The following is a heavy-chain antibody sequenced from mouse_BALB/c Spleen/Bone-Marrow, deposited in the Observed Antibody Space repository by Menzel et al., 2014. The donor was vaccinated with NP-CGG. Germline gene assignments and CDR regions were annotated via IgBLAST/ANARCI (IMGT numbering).Heavy chain of an antibody. J-gene: IGHJ4*01. CDR3: ARDYYGSSYAMDF. CDR1: GFTFSSYG. D-gene: IGHD1-1*01. V-gene: IGHV5-6-3*01. CDR2: INSNGGST. Sequence: EVQLVESGGGLVQPGGSLKLSCAASGFTFSSYGMSWVRQTPDKRLELVATINSNGGSTYYPDSVKGRFTISRDNAKNTLYLQMSSLKSEDTAMYYGARDYYGSSYAMDFWGQGTSVTVSS.